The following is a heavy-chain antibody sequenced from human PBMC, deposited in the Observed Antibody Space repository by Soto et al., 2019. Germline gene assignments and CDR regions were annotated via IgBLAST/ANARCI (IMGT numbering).Heavy chain of an antibody. CDR1: GFTFSGYA. CDR3: AKRGWNGPQFDY. D-gene: IGHD1-1*01. CDR2: ISGSGGST. J-gene: IGHJ4*02. V-gene: IGHV3-23*01. Sequence: GGSLRLSCAASGFTFSGYAMSWVRQAPGKGLEWVSAISGSGGSTYYADSVKGRFTISRDNSKNTLYLQMNSLRAEDTAVYYCAKRGWNGPQFDYWGQGTLVTVSS.